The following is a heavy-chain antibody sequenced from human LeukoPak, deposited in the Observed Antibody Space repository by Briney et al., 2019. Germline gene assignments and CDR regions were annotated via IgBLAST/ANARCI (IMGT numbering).Heavy chain of an antibody. J-gene: IGHJ4*02. V-gene: IGHV3-30*03. CDR3: ARGALEYSGFDQTFDY. CDR2: ISYDGSNK. CDR1: GFTFSSYS. Sequence: GGSLRLSCAASGFTFSSYSMNWVRQAPGKGLEWATVISYDGSNKYYADSVKGRFTISRDNSKNTLYLQMNSLRAEDTAVYYCARGALEYSGFDQTFDYWAQGTLVTVSS. D-gene: IGHD5-12*01.